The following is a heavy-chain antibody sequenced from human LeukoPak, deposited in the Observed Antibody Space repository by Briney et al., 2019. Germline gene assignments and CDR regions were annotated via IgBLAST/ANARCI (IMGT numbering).Heavy chain of an antibody. D-gene: IGHD3-10*01. Sequence: ASVKVSCKASGYTFTTYGITWVRQAPGQGLEWMGWISTYNGDTNYAQKLQGRVTMTTDTSTSTAYMELRSLRSDDTAVYYCARERGYYYGSGSFENWFDPWGQGTLVTVSS. CDR3: ARERGYYYGSGSFENWFDP. V-gene: IGHV1-18*01. J-gene: IGHJ5*02. CDR2: ISTYNGDT. CDR1: GYTFTTYG.